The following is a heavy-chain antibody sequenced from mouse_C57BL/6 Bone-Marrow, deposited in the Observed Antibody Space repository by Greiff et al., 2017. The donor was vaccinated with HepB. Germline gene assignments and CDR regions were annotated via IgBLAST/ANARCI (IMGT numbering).Heavy chain of an antibody. J-gene: IGHJ1*03. V-gene: IGHV1-18*01. D-gene: IGHD1-1*02. Sequence: VQLQQSGPELVKPGASVKIPCKASGYTFTDYNMDWVKQSHGKSLEWIGDINPNNGGTIYNQKFKGKATLTVDKPSSTAYMELRSLTSEDTAVYYCARRDYRYFDVWGTGTTVTVSS. CDR3: ARRDYRYFDV. CDR2: INPNNGGT. CDR1: GYTFTDYN.